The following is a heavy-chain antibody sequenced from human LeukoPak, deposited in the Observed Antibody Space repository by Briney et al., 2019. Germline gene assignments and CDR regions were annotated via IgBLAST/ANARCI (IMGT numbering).Heavy chain of an antibody. V-gene: IGHV4-59*01. CDR1: GGSISSYY. CDR2: IYYSGST. D-gene: IGHD3-22*01. J-gene: IGHJ4*02. Sequence: SETLSLTCTVSGGSISSYYWSWIRQPPGKGLEWIGYIYYSGSTNYNPSLKSRVTISEDTSKNKFSLKLSSVTAADTAVYYCARARHSSGYYWDYWGQGTLVTMSS. CDR3: ARARHSSGYYWDY.